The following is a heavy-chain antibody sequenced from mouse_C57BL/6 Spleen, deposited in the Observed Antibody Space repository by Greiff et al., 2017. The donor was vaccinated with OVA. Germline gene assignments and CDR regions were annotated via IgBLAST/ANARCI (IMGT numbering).Heavy chain of an antibody. V-gene: IGHV5-4*01. J-gene: IGHJ2*01. Sequence: EVQGVESGGGLVKPGGSLKLSCAASGFTFSSYAMSWVRQTPEQRLEWVATISDGGSYTYYPDNVKGRFTISRDNAKNNLYLQMSHLTSEDTAMYYCARDRDGSRHFDDWGQGTTLTVSS. CDR1: GFTFSSYA. CDR2: ISDGGSYT. CDR3: ARDRDGSRHFDD. D-gene: IGHD1-1*01.